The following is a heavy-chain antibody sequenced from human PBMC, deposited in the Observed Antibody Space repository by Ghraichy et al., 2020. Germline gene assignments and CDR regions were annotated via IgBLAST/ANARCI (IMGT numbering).Heavy chain of an antibody. CDR1: GYTFTDYY. Sequence: ASVKVSCKASGYTFTDYYMHWVRQAPGQGLEWMGWINPNSGDTNYAQKFQDRVTMTRDTSISTAYMELSRLRSDDTAVYYCARDHDYGVLGRFDPWGQGTLVTVSS. J-gene: IGHJ5*02. CDR3: ARDHDYGVLGRFDP. CDR2: INPNSGDT. V-gene: IGHV1-2*02. D-gene: IGHD4-17*01.